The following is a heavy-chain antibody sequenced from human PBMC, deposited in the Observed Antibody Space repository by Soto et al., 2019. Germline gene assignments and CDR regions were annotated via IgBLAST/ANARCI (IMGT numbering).Heavy chain of an antibody. V-gene: IGHV4-34*01. D-gene: IGHD3-22*01. CDR2: INHGGTT. CDR1: GGSLSGYF. J-gene: IGHJ4*02. Sequence: SETLSLTCAVYGGSLSGYFWNWIRQSPGKGLEWIGEINHGGTTNYNPSLKSRVTMSLDTSKNQFSLRLTSVTAADTAVYYCARQGWDSSYYGDDFWGQGTLVTVS. CDR3: ARQGWDSSYYGDDF.